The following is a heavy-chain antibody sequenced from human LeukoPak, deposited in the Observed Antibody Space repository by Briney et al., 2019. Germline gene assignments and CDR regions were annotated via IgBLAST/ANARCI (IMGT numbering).Heavy chain of an antibody. J-gene: IGHJ4*02. CDR1: GFSFTNAW. V-gene: IGHV3-15*01. CDR2: LKSRVDGGAA. CDR3: ARESNYDY. Sequence: GGSLRLSCEASGFSFTNAWMNWVRLAPGKGLEWVGRLKSRVDGGAADYAAPVKGRFTIARDNSKNTLYLQMNSLRAEDTAVYYCARESNYDYWGQGTLVTVSS.